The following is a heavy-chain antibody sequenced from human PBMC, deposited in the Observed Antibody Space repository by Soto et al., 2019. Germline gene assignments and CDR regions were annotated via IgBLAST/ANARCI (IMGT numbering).Heavy chain of an antibody. Sequence: SETLSLTCAVSGGSISSGDYSWNWIRQPPGKGLEWIGYIYYGGNTYYNPSLQSRVTMSVDRSRNQFSLKLNSVTAADPAVYFCSRVRWQYETSGEVDNWALEALLTISS. V-gene: IGHV4-30-2*01. D-gene: IGHD6-25*01. J-gene: IGHJ4*01. CDR3: SRVRWQYETSGEVDN. CDR2: IYYGGNT. CDR1: GGSISSGDYS.